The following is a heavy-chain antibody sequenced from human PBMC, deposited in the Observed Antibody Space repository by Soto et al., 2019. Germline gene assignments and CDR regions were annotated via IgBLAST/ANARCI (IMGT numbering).Heavy chain of an antibody. CDR2: INAGNGNT. V-gene: IGHV1-3*01. CDR1: GYTFPSYA. Sequence: ASVKVSCKASGYTFPSYAVHWVRQAHGQRLEWMGWINAGNGNTKYSQKFQGRVTITRDTSASTAYMELSSLRSEDTAVYYCARVIVVVPAAFNWFDPWGQGTLVTVSS. J-gene: IGHJ5*02. CDR3: ARVIVVVPAAFNWFDP. D-gene: IGHD2-2*01.